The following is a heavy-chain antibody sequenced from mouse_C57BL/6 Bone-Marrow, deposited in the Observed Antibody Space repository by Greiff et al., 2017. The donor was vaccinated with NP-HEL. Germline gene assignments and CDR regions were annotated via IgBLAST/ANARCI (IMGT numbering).Heavy chain of an antibody. CDR3: ARMGHYNGSRPDY. J-gene: IGHJ2*01. Sequence: QVQLQQSGAELMKPGASVKLSCKATGYTFTGYWIEWVKQRPGHGLEWIGEILPGSGSTNYIEKFKGKATFTVDTSSNTAYMQLSSLTTEDSAIYDCARMGHYNGSRPDYGGRGTTLTVSS. D-gene: IGHD1-1*01. V-gene: IGHV1-9*01. CDR1: GYTFTGYW. CDR2: ILPGSGST.